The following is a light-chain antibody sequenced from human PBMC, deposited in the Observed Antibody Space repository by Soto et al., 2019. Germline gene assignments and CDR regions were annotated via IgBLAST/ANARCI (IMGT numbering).Light chain of an antibody. CDR1: SSNIGKNT. V-gene: IGLV1-44*01. J-gene: IGLJ1*01. CDR3: AVWDDSLYV. CDR2: SNT. Sequence: QSALTQPPSASGTPGQTVTISCSGSSSNIGKNTVNWYQHLPGTAPKLLIYSNTQRPLGVPVRFSGSKSGTSASLAISGLQSDDEADYYCAVWDDSLYVFGSGTKVTVL.